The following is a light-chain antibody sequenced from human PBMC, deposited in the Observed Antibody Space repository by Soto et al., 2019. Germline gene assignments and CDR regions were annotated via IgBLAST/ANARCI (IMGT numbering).Light chain of an antibody. V-gene: IGKV1-33*01. CDR1: QDITSY. CDR3: QHCDYLPI. CDR2: NAS. J-gene: IGKJ3*01. Sequence: DIQMNHSTYSLSASVGDRVTITCQARQDITSYLNWDQHKQGKAPKLLIYNASILEAGVPPRFSGSGSGTVFTLTISSLQPEDVATYYCQHCDYLPIFGPGTTVDFK.